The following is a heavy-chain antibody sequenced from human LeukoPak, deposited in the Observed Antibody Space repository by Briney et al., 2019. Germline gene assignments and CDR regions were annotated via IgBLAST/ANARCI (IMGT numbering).Heavy chain of an antibody. V-gene: IGHV5-51*01. CDR3: ARHIRTDDYRYFDY. CDR2: IYPGDSDT. J-gene: IGHJ4*02. CDR1: GYSFTSYW. D-gene: IGHD5-24*01. Sequence: RGESLKISCKGSGYSFTSYWIGWVRQMPGKGLEWMGIIYPGDSDTRYSPSFQGQVTISADKSISTAYLQWSSLKASDTAIYYCARHIRTDDYRYFDYWGQGTLVTVSS.